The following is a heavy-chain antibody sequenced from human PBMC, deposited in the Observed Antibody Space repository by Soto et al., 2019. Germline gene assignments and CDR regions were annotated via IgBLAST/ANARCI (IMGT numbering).Heavy chain of an antibody. CDR3: ARELNTDSSAYYSLAY. D-gene: IGHD3-22*01. Sequence: QVQLVQSGPEVKMPGASVKVSCKTSGYHFTAYGLAWLRQAPGQRPEWMGWVSTNNADTNYAQKFQGRVTMTTDKSTTTTYMELRSLRSEDTAVYYCARELNTDSSAYYSLAYWGQGTLVTVSS. CDR1: GYHFTAYG. J-gene: IGHJ4*02. V-gene: IGHV1-18*01. CDR2: VSTNNADT.